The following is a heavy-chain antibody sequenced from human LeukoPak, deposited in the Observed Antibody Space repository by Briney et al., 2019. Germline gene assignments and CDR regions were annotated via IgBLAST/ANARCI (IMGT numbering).Heavy chain of an antibody. CDR2: LTGNSAAA. CDR1: GFSFTNYA. D-gene: IGHD3-3*01. Sequence: GALRLSCAASGFSFTNYAMGWVRQAPGKGLEWVSTLTGNSAAAFYADSVKGRFSISRDNSRNLLFLQMNSLSADDTAIYYCAKARHQITILDFWGQGILVTVSS. CDR3: AKARHQITILDF. V-gene: IGHV3-23*01. J-gene: IGHJ4*02.